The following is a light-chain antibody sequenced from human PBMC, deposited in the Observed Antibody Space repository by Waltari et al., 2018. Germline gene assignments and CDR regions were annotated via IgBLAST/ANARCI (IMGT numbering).Light chain of an antibody. Sequence: EIVLTQSPGTLSLSPGERATLPCRASQSVSSYLAWYQQKPGQAPRLLIYGASGRARDFPVRFSGSGSGTDYTRTISRLEADDCVVYYCQQYDSSPRLTVGGGTKVEIK. CDR1: QSVSSY. CDR3: QQYDSSPRLT. V-gene: IGKV3-20*01. CDR2: GAS. J-gene: IGKJ4*01.